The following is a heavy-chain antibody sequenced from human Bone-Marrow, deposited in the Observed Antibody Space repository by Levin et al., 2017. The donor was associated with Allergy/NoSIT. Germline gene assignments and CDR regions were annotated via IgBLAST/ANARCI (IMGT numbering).Heavy chain of an antibody. Sequence: LSLTCAASGFSFSSYGMHWVRQAPGKGLEWVAVIWYDGSNEKYADSVKGRFTISRDNSKNTLYLQMSGLRIEDTAIYYCGNSVYWGQGTLVTVSS. V-gene: IGHV3-33*06. CDR3: GNSVY. CDR1: GFSFSSYG. CDR2: IWYDGSNE. J-gene: IGHJ4*02.